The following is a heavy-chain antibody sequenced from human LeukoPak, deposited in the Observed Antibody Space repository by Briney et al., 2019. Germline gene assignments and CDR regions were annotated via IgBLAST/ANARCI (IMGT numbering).Heavy chain of an antibody. V-gene: IGHV4-31*03. CDR1: GDSISSAPYY. CDR2: IFDSGIT. Sequence: SETLSLTCTVSGDSISSAPYYWTWIRQHPGKGLEWIGYIFDSGITYYNPSLKSRVTISLDRSENQFSLRLNSVTAADTAVYFCARDRTGYFFDDWGQGTLVTVSS. CDR3: ARDRTGYFFDD. J-gene: IGHJ4*02.